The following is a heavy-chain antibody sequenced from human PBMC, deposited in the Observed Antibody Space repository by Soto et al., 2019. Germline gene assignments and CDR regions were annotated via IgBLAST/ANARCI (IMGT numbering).Heavy chain of an antibody. Sequence: QVQLVQSGAEVKKPGASVKVSCKASGYTFTSYGISWVRQAPGQGLEWMGWISAYNGNTNYAQKLQGRVTMTTDTSTSTAYMELRSLRSYDTDVYYCARRPRVDCSSTSCPVRVGWFDPWGQGTLVTVSS. V-gene: IGHV1-18*01. D-gene: IGHD2-2*01. J-gene: IGHJ5*02. CDR1: GYTFTSYG. CDR3: ARRPRVDCSSTSCPVRVGWFDP. CDR2: ISAYNGNT.